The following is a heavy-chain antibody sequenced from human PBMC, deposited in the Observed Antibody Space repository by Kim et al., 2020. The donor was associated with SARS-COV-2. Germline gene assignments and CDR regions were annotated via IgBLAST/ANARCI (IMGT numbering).Heavy chain of an antibody. CDR2: IITTGDT. Sequence: GGSLRLSCAASGFTFSSYDMHWVRQATGKGLEWVSNIITTGDTYNADSVKGRFTISRENGKNSLYLQMNSLRAGDTAVYYCARGRLRGLKGETNYYGLDLWGQGTTVTVSS. CDR1: GFTFSSYD. J-gene: IGHJ6*02. V-gene: IGHV3-13*01. D-gene: IGHD3-10*01. CDR3: ARGRLRGLKGETNYYGLDL.